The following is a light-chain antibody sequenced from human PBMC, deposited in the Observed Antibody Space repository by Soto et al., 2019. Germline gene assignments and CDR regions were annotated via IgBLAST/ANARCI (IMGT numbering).Light chain of an antibody. Sequence: QSALTQPASVSGSPGQSITISCTGTSSDVGGYNYVSWYQQHPGKAPKLMIYEVSNRPSGVSNRFSGSKSGNTASLTISGLKAEDEADYYCSSYTSSSTRVFGGWTKVTVL. CDR3: SSYTSSSTRV. CDR1: SSDVGGYNY. J-gene: IGLJ3*02. V-gene: IGLV2-14*01. CDR2: EVS.